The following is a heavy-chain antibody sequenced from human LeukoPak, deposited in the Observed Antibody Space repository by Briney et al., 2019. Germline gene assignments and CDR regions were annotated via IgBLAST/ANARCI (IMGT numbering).Heavy chain of an antibody. CDR3: ARDGSSGYSWPFDY. D-gene: IGHD3-22*01. J-gene: IGHJ4*02. Sequence: SETLSLTCTVSGASISTGGYYWSWIRQHPGKGLEWIGHIYYSGSTYYNPSLKSRLTISVDMSKNQFSLKLSSVTAADTAVYYCARDGSSGYSWPFDYWGQGTLVTVSS. CDR2: IYYSGST. V-gene: IGHV4-31*03. CDR1: GASISTGGYY.